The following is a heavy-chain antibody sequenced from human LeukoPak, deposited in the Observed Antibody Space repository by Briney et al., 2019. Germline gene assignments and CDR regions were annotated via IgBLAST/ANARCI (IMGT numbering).Heavy chain of an antibody. J-gene: IGHJ6*04. CDR3: AELGITMIGGV. Sequence: GGSLRLSCAASGFTFNSYSMNWVRQAPGKGLEWVSSISGSRSYIYYADSVKGRFTISRDNAKNSRYLQMNSLRAEDTAVYYCAELGITMIGGVWGKGTTVTISS. V-gene: IGHV3-21*01. CDR1: GFTFNSYS. D-gene: IGHD3-10*02. CDR2: ISGSRSYI.